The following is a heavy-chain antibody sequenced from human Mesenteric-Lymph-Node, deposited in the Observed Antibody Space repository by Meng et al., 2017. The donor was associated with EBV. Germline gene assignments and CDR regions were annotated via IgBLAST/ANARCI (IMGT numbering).Heavy chain of an antibody. J-gene: IGHJ5*02. V-gene: IGHV3-30*18. CDR3: VKVYYDTGLNNRLDT. Sequence: QVQLINSGGGVVQPGRALRLSCAASGFTFSRYAMHWVRQAPGEGLEWVAIISYDGSNKYYADSVKGRFTISRDNSKNTLYLQMDSLRPEDTAAYYCVKVYYDTGLNNRLDTWGQGTLVSVSS. CDR2: ISYDGSNK. CDR1: GFTFSRYA. D-gene: IGHD3-22*01.